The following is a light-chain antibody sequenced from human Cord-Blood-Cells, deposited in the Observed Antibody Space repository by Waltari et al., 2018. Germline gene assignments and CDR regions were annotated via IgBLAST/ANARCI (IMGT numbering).Light chain of an antibody. CDR1: TGAVTSGHY. V-gene: IGLV7-46*01. CDR3: LLSYSGALYV. Sequence: QAVVTQEPSLTVSPGGTVTPPCGSSTGAVTSGHYPYWFQQKPGQAPRTLIYDTSNKHSWTPARFSGSLLGGKAALTLSGAQPEDEAEYYCLLSYSGALYVFGTGTKVTVL. J-gene: IGLJ1*01. CDR2: DTS.